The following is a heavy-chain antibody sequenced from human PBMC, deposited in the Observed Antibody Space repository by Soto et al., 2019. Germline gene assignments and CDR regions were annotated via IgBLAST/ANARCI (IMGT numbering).Heavy chain of an antibody. J-gene: IGHJ6*03. Sequence: ASVKVSCKASGYAFTSYGVSWVRQAPGQGLEWEGWISAYNGNTNFAQNLQGRVTMTTDTSTSTAYMELRSLRSDDTAVYYCARVLYYYGSVYSYYYYMEVWGTGTTVTASS. V-gene: IGHV1-18*01. CDR3: ARVLYYYGSVYSYYYYMEV. CDR1: GYAFTSYG. D-gene: IGHD3-10*01. CDR2: ISAYNGNT.